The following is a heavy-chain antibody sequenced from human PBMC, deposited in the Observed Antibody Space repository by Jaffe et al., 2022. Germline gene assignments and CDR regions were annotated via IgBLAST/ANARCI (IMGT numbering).Heavy chain of an antibody. J-gene: IGHJ1*01. D-gene: IGHD2-15*01. CDR2: ISYDGSNK. V-gene: IGHV3-30*18. CDR1: GFTFSSYG. Sequence: QVQLVESGGGVVQPGRSLRLSCAASGFTFSSYGMHWVRQAPGKGLEWVAVISYDGSNKYYADSVKGRFTISRDNSKNTLYLQMNSLRAEDTAVYYCAKGVVAAIQQQYFQHWGQGTLVTVSS. CDR3: AKGVVAAIQQQYFQH.